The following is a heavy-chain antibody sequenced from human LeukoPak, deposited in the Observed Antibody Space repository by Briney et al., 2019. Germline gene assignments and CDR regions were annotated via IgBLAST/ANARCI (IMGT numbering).Heavy chain of an antibody. D-gene: IGHD2-15*01. V-gene: IGHV1-2*04. Sequence: ASVKVSCKASGYTFTGYYMHWVRQAPGQGLEWMGWINPNSGGTNYAQKFQGWVTMTRDTSISTAYMELSRLRSDDTAVYYWARVGKGYCSGGSCAEPVYYFDYGGQGTLATVSS. CDR1: GYTFTGYY. CDR3: ARVGKGYCSGGSCAEPVYYFDY. J-gene: IGHJ4*02. CDR2: INPNSGGT.